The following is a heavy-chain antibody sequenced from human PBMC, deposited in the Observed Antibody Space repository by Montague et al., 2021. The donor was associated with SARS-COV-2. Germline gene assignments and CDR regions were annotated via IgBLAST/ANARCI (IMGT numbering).Heavy chain of an antibody. D-gene: IGHD3-3*01. CDR3: ASGKCYDFWSGYYSHDYVSGMDV. CDR1: GGSISSYY. CDR2: IHTSGST. Sequence: SETLPLTCTVSGGSISSYYWSWIRQSAGKGLEWIGRIHTSGSTXXXPSXXXRVTMSVDTSKNQFSLKLSSATAADTAVYYCASGKCYDFWSGYYSHDYVSGMDVWGQGTTVTVSS. V-gene: IGHV4-4*07. J-gene: IGHJ6*02.